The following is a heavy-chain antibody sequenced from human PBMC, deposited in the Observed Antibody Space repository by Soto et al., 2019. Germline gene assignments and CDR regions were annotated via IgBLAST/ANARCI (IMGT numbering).Heavy chain of an antibody. CDR2: IYYSGST. Sequence: SETLSLTCTVSGGSISSGGYYWSWIRQHPGKGLEWIGYIYYSGSTYYNPSLKSRVTISVDTSKNQFSLKLSSVTAADTAVYYCASSIPIRREGDAFDIWGQGTMVTVSS. J-gene: IGHJ3*02. CDR3: ASSIPIRREGDAFDI. D-gene: IGHD2-2*02. V-gene: IGHV4-31*03. CDR1: GGSISSGGYY.